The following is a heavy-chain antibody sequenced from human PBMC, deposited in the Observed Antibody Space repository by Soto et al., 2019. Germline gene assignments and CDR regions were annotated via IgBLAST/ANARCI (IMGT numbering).Heavy chain of an antibody. J-gene: IGHJ4*02. V-gene: IGHV3-53*01. CDR1: GFTVSSNY. Sequence: PGGSLRLSCAASGFTVSSNYMSWVRQAPGKGLEWVSVIYSGGSTYYADSVKGRFTISRDNSKNTLYLQMNSLRAEDTAVYYCAREGRTPYFDYWGQGTLVTVSS. CDR2: IYSGGST. CDR3: AREGRTPYFDY.